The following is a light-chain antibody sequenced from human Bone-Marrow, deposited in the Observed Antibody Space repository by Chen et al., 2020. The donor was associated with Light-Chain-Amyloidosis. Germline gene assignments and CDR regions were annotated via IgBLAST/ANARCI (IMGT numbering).Light chain of an antibody. Sequence: QSALTQPASVSGSPGQAITISCTGTSSDVGGYNFVSWYQQHPGKVPKLMIYDVSNRPSGVSNRFSGVKSGNKASLTNYGRQAADEVDYSCSSKTRSATLYVFGIANKVTVL. J-gene: IGLJ1*01. V-gene: IGLV2-14*03. CDR1: SSDVGGYNF. CDR2: DVS. CDR3: SSKTRSATLYV.